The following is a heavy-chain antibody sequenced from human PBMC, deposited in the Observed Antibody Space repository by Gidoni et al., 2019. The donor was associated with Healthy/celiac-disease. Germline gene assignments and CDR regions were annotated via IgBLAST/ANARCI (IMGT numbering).Heavy chain of an antibody. CDR1: GYTFTSYA. CDR3: ARRNGPGGFDY. V-gene: IGHV1-3*01. D-gene: IGHD1-1*01. CDR2: INAGNGNT. J-gene: IGHJ4*02. Sequence: QVQLVQSGAEVKKPGASVKVSCKASGYTFTSYALHWVRQAPGQRLEWIGWINAGNGNTKYSQKFQGRVTITRDTSASTAYMELSSLRSEDTAVYYCARRNGPGGFDYWGQGTLVTVSS.